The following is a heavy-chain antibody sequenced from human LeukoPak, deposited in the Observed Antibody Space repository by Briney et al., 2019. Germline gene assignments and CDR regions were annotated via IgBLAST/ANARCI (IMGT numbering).Heavy chain of an antibody. D-gene: IGHD3-10*01. J-gene: IGHJ4*02. CDR2: INHSGST. V-gene: IGHV4-34*01. Sequence: SETLSLTCAVYGGSFSGYYWSWIRQPPGKGLEWIGEINHSGSTNYNPSLKSRVTISVDTSKNQFSLKLSSVTAADTAVYYCARVGESWFGESHFDYWGQGTLVTVSS. CDR1: GGSFSGYY. CDR3: ARVGESWFGESHFDY.